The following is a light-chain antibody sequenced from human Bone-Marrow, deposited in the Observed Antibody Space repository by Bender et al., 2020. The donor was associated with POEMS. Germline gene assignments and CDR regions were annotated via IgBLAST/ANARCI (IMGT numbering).Light chain of an antibody. Sequence: SYEVTQPPSVSVSPGPTASITCSGDDLGDKYVAWYQQKPGQSPVLVIYQDTKRPSGIPERFSGSNSGNTATLTISGTQAMDEADYYCQAWDTYSVIFGGGTKLTVL. J-gene: IGLJ2*01. V-gene: IGLV3-1*01. CDR3: QAWDTYSVI. CDR1: DLGDKY. CDR2: QDT.